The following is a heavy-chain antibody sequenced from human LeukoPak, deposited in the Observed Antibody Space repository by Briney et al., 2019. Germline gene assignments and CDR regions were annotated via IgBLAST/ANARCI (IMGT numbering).Heavy chain of an antibody. V-gene: IGHV4-59*08. D-gene: IGHD3-16*01. J-gene: IGHJ4*02. CDR2: IYYSGST. CDR3: ARVGGVAVPDY. Sequence: SETLSLTCTVSGGSISSYYWSWIRQPPGKGLEWIGYIYYSGSTNYNPSLKSRVTISVDTSKNQFSLKLSSVTAADTAVYYCARVGGVAVPDYWGQGTLVTVSS. CDR1: GGSISSYY.